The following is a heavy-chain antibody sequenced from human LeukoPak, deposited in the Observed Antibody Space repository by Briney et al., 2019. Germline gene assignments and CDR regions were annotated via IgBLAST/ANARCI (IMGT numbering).Heavy chain of an antibody. V-gene: IGHV3-23*01. J-gene: IGHJ4*02. D-gene: IGHD6-6*01. CDR3: AKGVSSSSPFDY. Sequence: GGSLRLSCAASGFTFSSYAMTWVRQAPGKGLEWVSTISGRGGNTYYPNSVKGRFTISRDNSKDTLYLQMSSLRAEDTAVYYCAKGVSSSSPFDYWGQGTLVTVSS. CDR1: GFTFSSYA. CDR2: ISGRGGNT.